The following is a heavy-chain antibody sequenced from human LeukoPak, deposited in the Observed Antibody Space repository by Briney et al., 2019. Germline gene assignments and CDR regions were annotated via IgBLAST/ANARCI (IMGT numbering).Heavy chain of an antibody. CDR2: IYSGGST. CDR3: ARCTASCYANAFDV. D-gene: IGHD2-2*01. V-gene: IGHV3-53*01. CDR1: GFTVSSNY. J-gene: IGHJ3*01. Sequence: GGSLRLSCAASGFTVSSNYMSWVRQAPEKGLEWVSVIYSGGSTYYADSVKGRFTISRDNSKNTLYLQMNSLRPDDTAVYYCARCTASCYANAFDVWGQGTLLTVSS.